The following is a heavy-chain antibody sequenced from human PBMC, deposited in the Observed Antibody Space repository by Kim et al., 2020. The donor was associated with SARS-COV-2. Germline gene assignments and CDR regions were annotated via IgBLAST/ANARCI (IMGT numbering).Heavy chain of an antibody. D-gene: IGHD3-16*01. CDR1: GDSVSSDNAV. J-gene: IGHJ5*02. CDR2: TYYRSKWYF. Sequence: SQTLSLTCAISGDSVSSDNAVWNWIRQSPSRGLEWLGRTYYRSKWYFDYAVAVKSRITITPDTSKNQVSLQLNSVTPEDTAMYYCASELGGRFDPWGQGTLINVST. CDR3: ASELGGRFDP. V-gene: IGHV6-1*01.